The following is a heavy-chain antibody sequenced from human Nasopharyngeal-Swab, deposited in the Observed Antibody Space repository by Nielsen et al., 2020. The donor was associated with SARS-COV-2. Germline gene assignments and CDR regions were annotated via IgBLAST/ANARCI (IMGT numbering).Heavy chain of an antibody. J-gene: IGHJ3*02. CDR2: ISWNSGSI. D-gene: IGHD6-19*01. V-gene: IGHV3-9*01. CDR3: AKGQSSGSYATNDAFDI. CDR1: GFTFDDYA. Sequence: SLKISCAASGFTFDDYAMHWVRQAPGKGLEWVSGISWNSGSIGYADSVKGRFTISRDNAKNSLYLQMNSLRAEDTALYYCAKGQSSGSYATNDAFDIWGQGTMVTVSS.